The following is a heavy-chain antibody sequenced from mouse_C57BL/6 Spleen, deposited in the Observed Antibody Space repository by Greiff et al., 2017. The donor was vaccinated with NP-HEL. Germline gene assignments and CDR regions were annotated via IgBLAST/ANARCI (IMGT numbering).Heavy chain of an antibody. CDR1: GYTFTDYN. V-gene: IGHV1-22*01. Sequence: EVKLMESGPELVKPGASVKMSCKASGYTFTDYNMHWVKQSHGKSLEWIGYINPNNGGTSYNQKFKGKATLTVNKSSSTAYMELRSLTSEDSAVYYCAEANYFDYWGQGTTLTVSS. CDR2: INPNNGGT. J-gene: IGHJ2*01. CDR3: AEANYFDY.